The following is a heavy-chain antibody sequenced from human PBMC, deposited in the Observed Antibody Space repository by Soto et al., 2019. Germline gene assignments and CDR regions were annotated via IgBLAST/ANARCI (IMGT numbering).Heavy chain of an antibody. J-gene: IGHJ6*03. Sequence: SETLSLTCTVSGGSISSSSYYWGWIRQPPGKGLEWIGSIYYSGSTYYNPSLKSRVTISVDTSKNQFSLKLSSVTAADTAVYYCARGGSGSHRNYYYYYYMDVWGKGTTVTVSS. CDR1: GGSISSSSYY. D-gene: IGHD3-3*01. V-gene: IGHV4-39*07. CDR2: IYYSGST. CDR3: ARGGSGSHRNYYYYYYMDV.